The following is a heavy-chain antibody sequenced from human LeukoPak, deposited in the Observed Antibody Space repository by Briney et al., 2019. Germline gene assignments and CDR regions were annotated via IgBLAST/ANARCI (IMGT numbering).Heavy chain of an antibody. J-gene: IGHJ5*02. CDR2: IYYSGST. Sequence: SETLSLTCTVSGGSISSYYWSWIRQPPGKGLEWIGYIYYSGSTNYNPSLKSRVTISVDTSKNQFSLKLSSVTAADTAVYYCARLGLPRSWFNPWGQGTLVTVSS. D-gene: IGHD5-18*01. CDR3: ARLGLPRSWFNP. V-gene: IGHV4-59*08. CDR1: GGSISSYY.